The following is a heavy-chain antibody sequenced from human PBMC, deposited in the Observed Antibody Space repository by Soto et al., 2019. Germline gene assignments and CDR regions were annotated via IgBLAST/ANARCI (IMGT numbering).Heavy chain of an antibody. CDR1: GGTFSSYA. V-gene: IGHV1-69*13. J-gene: IGHJ6*02. CDR3: ATPSGIAARPVYYYGMDV. CDR2: IIPIFGTA. D-gene: IGHD6-6*01. Sequence: ASVKVSCKASGGTFSSYAISWVRQAPGQGLEWMGGIIPIFGTANYAQKFQGRVTITADESTSTAYMELSSLRSEDTAVYYCATPSGIAARPVYYYGMDVWGQGTTVTVSS.